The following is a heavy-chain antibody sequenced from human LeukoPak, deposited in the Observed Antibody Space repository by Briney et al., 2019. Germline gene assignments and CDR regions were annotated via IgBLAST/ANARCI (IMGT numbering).Heavy chain of an antibody. CDR1: GFTFSSYA. J-gene: IGHJ5*02. CDR3: AKDRGVTMVRGANWFDP. V-gene: IGHV3-23*01. D-gene: IGHD3-10*01. CDR2: ISGSGGST. Sequence: GGSLRLSCAASGFTFSSYAMSWVRRAPGKGLEWVSAISGSGGSTYYADSVKGRFTISRDNSKNTLYLQMNSLRAEDTAVYYCAKDRGVTMVRGANWFDPWGQGTLVTVSS.